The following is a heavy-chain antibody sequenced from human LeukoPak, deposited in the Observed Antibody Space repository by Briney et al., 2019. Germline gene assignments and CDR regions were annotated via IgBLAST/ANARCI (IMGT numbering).Heavy chain of an antibody. D-gene: IGHD2-15*01. Sequence: PGGSLRLSCAASGFTFNSYWMHWVRQAPGKGLVWVSRINSDGSSTSYADSVKGRFTISRDNAKNTLYLQMNSPRAEDTAVYYCARSVEVVTATFGYWGQGTLLTVSS. CDR1: GFTFNSYW. V-gene: IGHV3-74*01. J-gene: IGHJ4*02. CDR2: INSDGSST. CDR3: ARSVEVVTATFGY.